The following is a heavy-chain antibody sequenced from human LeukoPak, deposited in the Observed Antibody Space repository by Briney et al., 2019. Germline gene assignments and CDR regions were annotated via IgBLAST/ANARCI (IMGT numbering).Heavy chain of an antibody. CDR3: AREHGSGYNYYYGMDV. Sequence: YAQKYQGRVTMTRDTSISTAYMDLSRLRSDDTAVYYCAREHGSGYNYYYGMDVWGQGTTVTVSS. V-gene: IGHV1-2*02. J-gene: IGHJ6*02. D-gene: IGHD3-10*01.